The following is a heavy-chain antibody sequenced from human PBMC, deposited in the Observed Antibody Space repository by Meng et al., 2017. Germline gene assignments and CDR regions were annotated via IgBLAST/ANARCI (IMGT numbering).Heavy chain of an antibody. J-gene: IGHJ6*02. CDR1: GFTFSNYA. D-gene: IGHD3-10*01. Sequence: GESLKISCAASGFTFSNYAMHWVRQAPGKGLEWVAVISYDGSNKYYADSVKGRFTISRDNSKNTLYLKMSSLRAEDTAVYYCARDVGSGSYSKYSGMDVWGQGTTVTVSS. V-gene: IGHV3-30*04. CDR2: ISYDGSNK. CDR3: ARDVGSGSYSKYSGMDV.